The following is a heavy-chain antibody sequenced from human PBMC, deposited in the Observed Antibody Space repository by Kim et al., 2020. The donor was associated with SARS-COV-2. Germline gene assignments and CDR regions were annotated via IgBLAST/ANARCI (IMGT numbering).Heavy chain of an antibody. CDR3: ARPATNIAAEGGDAFDI. J-gene: IGHJ3*02. CDR1: GYSFTSYW. V-gene: IGHV5-51*01. Sequence: GESLKISCKGSGYSFTSYWIGWVRQMPGKGLEWMGIFYPGDSDTRYSPSFQGQVTISADKSISTAYLQWSSLKASDTAMYYCARPATNIAAEGGDAFDIWGQGTMVTVSS. D-gene: IGHD6-13*01. CDR2: FYPGDSDT.